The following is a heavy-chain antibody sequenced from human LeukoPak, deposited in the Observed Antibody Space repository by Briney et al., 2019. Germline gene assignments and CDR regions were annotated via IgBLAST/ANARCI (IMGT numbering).Heavy chain of an antibody. D-gene: IGHD1-26*01. CDR3: ARDRVVGAFDY. V-gene: IGHV3-66*02. CDR2: IYSGGST. Sequence: GGSLRLSCAASGFTVSSNYMSWVRQAPGKGLEWVSVIYSGGSTYYADSVKGRFTISRDNSKNTLYLQMNSLRAEDTAVYYCARDRVVGAFDYWGQGTLVTVSS. J-gene: IGHJ4*02. CDR1: GFTVSSNY.